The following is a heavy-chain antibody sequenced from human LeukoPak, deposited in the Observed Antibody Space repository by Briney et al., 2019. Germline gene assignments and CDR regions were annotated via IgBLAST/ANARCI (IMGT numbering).Heavy chain of an antibody. CDR3: ARDYEYRSSSGYYYYYMHV. J-gene: IGHJ6*03. V-gene: IGHV1-46*01. D-gene: IGHD6-6*01. Sequence: ASVQVSCKASGYTFTSYYMHWVRQAPGQGLEWMGIINPSGGSTSYAQKFQGRVTMTRDTSTSTVYMELSSLRSEDTAVYYCARDYEYRSSSGYYYYYMHVWGKGTTVTVSS. CDR2: INPSGGST. CDR1: GYTFTSYY.